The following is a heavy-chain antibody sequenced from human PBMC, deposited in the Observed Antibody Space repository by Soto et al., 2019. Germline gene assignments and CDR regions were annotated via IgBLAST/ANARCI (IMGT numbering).Heavy chain of an antibody. Sequence: KSSETLSLTCTVSGGSISSYYWSWIRQPPGKGLEWIGYIYYSGSTNYNPSLKSRVTISVDTSKNQFSLKLSSVTAADTAVYYCARVGGDYDFWYYGMDVWGQGTTVTVSS. CDR1: GGSISSYY. V-gene: IGHV4-59*01. CDR3: ARVGGDYDFWYYGMDV. CDR2: IYYSGST. D-gene: IGHD3-3*01. J-gene: IGHJ6*02.